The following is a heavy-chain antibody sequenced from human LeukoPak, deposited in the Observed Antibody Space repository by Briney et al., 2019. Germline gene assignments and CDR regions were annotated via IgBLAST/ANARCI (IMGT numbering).Heavy chain of an antibody. V-gene: IGHV3-74*01. CDR1: GFTFTNYW. CDR3: ARGGPTVTTSIDY. CDR2: SNSDGSST. D-gene: IGHD4-11*01. Sequence: EGSLRLSCAASGFTFTNYWMNWVRQAPGKGLEWVSRSNSDGSSTSYADAVKGRFTISRDNAKNTLYLQMNTVGAEDTAVYYCARGGPTVTTSIDYWGQGTLVTVSS. J-gene: IGHJ4*02.